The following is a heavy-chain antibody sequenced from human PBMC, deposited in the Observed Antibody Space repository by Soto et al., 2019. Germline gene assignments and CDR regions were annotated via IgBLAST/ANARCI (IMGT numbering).Heavy chain of an antibody. Sequence: GGSLRLSCAASGFTFSSYAMSWVRQAPGKGLEWVSAISGSGGSTYYADSVKGRFTISRDNSKNTLYLQMNSLRAEDTAVYYYAKDLIAAAGKLNGEGVAFDIWGQGTMVTVSS. J-gene: IGHJ3*02. V-gene: IGHV3-23*01. CDR1: GFTFSSYA. D-gene: IGHD6-13*01. CDR2: ISGSGGST. CDR3: AKDLIAAAGKLNGEGVAFDI.